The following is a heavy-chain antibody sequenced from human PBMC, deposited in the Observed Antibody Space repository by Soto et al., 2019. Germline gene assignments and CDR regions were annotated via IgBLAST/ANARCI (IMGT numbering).Heavy chain of an antibody. CDR3: AHLTGYYDSSGAFDI. V-gene: IGHV1-46*01. CDR2: INPSGGST. CDR1: GYTFTSYY. D-gene: IGHD3-22*01. J-gene: IGHJ3*02. Sequence: QVQLVQSGAEVKKPGASVKVSCKASGYTFTSYYMHWVRQAPGQGLEWMGIINPSGGSTSYAQKFQGRVTMTRDTSTITVYMELSSLRSEDTAVYYCAHLTGYYDSSGAFDIWGQGTMVTVSS.